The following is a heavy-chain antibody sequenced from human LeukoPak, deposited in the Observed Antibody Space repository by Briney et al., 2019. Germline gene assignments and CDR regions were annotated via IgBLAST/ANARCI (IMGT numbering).Heavy chain of an antibody. Sequence: ASETLSLTCTVSGGSISGYYWSWIRQPPGKRLEWIGYVYSSEITNYNPSLKSRVTLSLDTSGNQFSLKLSSVTAADTAVYYCAREDGVTIDYWGQGTLVTVSS. D-gene: IGHD3-10*01. J-gene: IGHJ4*02. CDR2: VYSSEIT. V-gene: IGHV4-59*01. CDR1: GGSISGYY. CDR3: AREDGVTIDY.